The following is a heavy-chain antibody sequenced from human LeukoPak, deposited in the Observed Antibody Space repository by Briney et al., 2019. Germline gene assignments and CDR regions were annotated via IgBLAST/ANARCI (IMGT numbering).Heavy chain of an antibody. CDR1: GFTFNKYA. CDR3: AKDLKRAVAGLSDY. CDR2: ISDSGGST. Sequence: GGSLRLSCAASGFTFNKYAMSWVRQAPGKGLEWVSGISDSGGSTYYADSVKGRFIISRDNSKNTLYLQMNSLRAEDTAVYYCAKDLKRAVAGLSDYWGQGTLVTVSS. V-gene: IGHV3-23*01. J-gene: IGHJ4*02. D-gene: IGHD6-19*01.